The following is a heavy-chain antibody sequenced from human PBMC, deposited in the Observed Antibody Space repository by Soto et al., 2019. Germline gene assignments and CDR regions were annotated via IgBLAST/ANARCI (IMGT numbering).Heavy chain of an antibody. Sequence: QVQLQQWGAGLLKPSETLSLTCAVYGGSFSDSHWSWIRQPPGKGLEWIGEISHSGSTNYNPSLKTRVSISLDTSKSQFSLRLRSLTAADTAVYYCARERGSFDSWGQGTRVTVSS. V-gene: IGHV4-34*01. CDR1: GGSFSDSH. CDR3: ARERGSFDS. J-gene: IGHJ4*02. D-gene: IGHD3-16*01. CDR2: ISHSGST.